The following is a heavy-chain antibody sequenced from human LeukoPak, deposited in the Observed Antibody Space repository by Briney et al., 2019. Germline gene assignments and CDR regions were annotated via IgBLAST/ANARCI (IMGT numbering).Heavy chain of an antibody. CDR2: ISAYNGNT. CDR3: ARDLAVAGTYYYYGMDV. CDR1: GYTFTSYG. D-gene: IGHD6-19*01. Sequence: ASVTVSCEASGYTFTSYGISWVRQAPGQGLEWMGWISAYNGNTNYAQKLQGRVTMTTDTSTSTAYMELRSLRSDDTAVYYCARDLAVAGTYYYYGMDVWGQGTTVTVSS. V-gene: IGHV1-18*01. J-gene: IGHJ6*02.